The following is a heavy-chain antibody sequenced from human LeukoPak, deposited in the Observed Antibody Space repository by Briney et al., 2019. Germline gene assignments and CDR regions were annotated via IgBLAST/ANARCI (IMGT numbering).Heavy chain of an antibody. J-gene: IGHJ4*02. CDR3: AGSSGWHFFDY. V-gene: IGHV3-30*03. Sequence: GGSLRLSCAASGLTFSSYGMHWVRQAPGKGLEWVAVISYDGSNKYYADSVKGRFTISRDNSKNTLYLQMNSLRAEDTAVYYCAGSSGWHFFDYWGQGTLVTVSS. CDR2: ISYDGSNK. CDR1: GLTFSSYG. D-gene: IGHD6-19*01.